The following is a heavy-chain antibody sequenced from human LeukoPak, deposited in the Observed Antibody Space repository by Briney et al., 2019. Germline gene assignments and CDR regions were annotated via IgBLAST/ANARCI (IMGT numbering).Heavy chain of an antibody. CDR2: IIPIFGTA. CDR1: GYTFTSYA. J-gene: IGHJ5*02. CDR3: ARRRGPHSPFRPGGYSGYDSHWFDP. Sequence: ASVKVSCKASGYTFTSYAMNWVRQAPGQGLEWMGGIIPIFGTANYAQKFQGRVTITADESTSTAYMELSSLRSEDTAVYYCARRRGPHSPFRPGGYSGYDSHWFDPWGLGTLVTVSS. D-gene: IGHD5-12*01. V-gene: IGHV1-69*13.